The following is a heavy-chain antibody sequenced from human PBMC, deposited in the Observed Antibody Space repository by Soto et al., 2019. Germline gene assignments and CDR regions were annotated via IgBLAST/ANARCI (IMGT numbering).Heavy chain of an antibody. CDR3: AADVGYL. Sequence: QMQLVQSGPEVKKPGTSVKVSCKASGFTFTNSAVQWVRQARGQRLEWMGWIVVGSGDTKYPQKFRERVTSTRDMSTSTAYMELSSLKYEDTDVYYCAADVGYLWVQGTLVTVSS. J-gene: IGHJ5*02. D-gene: IGHD1-26*01. CDR2: IVVGSGDT. CDR1: GFTFTNSA. V-gene: IGHV1-58*01.